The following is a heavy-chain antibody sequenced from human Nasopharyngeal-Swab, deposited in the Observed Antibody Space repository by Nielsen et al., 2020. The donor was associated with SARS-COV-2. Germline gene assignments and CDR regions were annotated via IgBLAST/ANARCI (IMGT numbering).Heavy chain of an antibody. CDR3: ARGAGMDV. V-gene: IGHV3-23*01. J-gene: IGHJ6*02. Sequence: VRQAPGKGLEWVSGINSGAGGTTCYADSVKGRFTVSRDNSKNMFYVQMNSLRAEDTAVYYCARGAGMDVWGQGTTVTVSS. CDR2: INSGAGGTT.